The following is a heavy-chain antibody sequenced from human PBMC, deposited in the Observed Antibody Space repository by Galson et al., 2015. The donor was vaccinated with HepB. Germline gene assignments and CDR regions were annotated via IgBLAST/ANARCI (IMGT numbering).Heavy chain of an antibody. D-gene: IGHD2-2*01. CDR1: GGSISSSSYY. CDR2: FYYTGDT. CDR3: ARHASESKTYAADN. J-gene: IGHJ4*02. Sequence: SETLSLTCTVSGGSISSSSYYWGWLRQPPGKGLEWIGSFYYTGDTHYNPSLKGRVTISGDTAKNQFSLKLNSVTAADTAVYYCARHASESKTYAADNWGQGTLVTVSS. V-gene: IGHV4-39*01.